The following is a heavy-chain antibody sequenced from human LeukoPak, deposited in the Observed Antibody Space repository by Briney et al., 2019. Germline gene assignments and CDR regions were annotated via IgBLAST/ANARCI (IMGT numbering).Heavy chain of an antibody. D-gene: IGHD2-8*01. J-gene: IGHJ4*02. CDR3: ARKGRSTDVIFD. V-gene: IGHV5-51*01. CDR1: GCTFSTYW. Sequence: GESLKISCKGSGCTFSTYWIGWVREMPGNGLEWMGIIYPDDSDTRYRPSFQGQVTISADESITTAYLQWNSLRASDTATYYCARKGRSTDVIFDWGQGTLVTVSS. CDR2: IYPDDSDT.